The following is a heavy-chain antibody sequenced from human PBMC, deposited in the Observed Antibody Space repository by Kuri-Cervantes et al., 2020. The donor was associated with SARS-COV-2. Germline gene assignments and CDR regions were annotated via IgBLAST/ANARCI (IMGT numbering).Heavy chain of an antibody. CDR1: GFTFSSYA. V-gene: IGHV3-23*01. J-gene: IGHJ1*01. CDR2: ISGSGGST. Sequence: GGSLRLSCAASGFTFSSYAMSWVRQAPGKGLEWVSAISGSGGSTYHADSVKGRLTISRDNSKNTLYLQMNSLRAEDTAVYYCAKWGGYCSGGSCSLPFQHWGQGTLVTVSS. D-gene: IGHD2-15*01. CDR3: AKWGGYCSGGSCSLPFQH.